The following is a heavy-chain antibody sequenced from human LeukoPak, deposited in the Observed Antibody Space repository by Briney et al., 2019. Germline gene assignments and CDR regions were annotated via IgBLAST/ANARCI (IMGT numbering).Heavy chain of an antibody. J-gene: IGHJ6*02. CDR2: IYTSGIT. Sequence: SETLSLTCTVSGGSISSGSYYWSWIRQPAGKGLERIGRIYTSGITHYNPSLNSRVTISVDTSKNQFSLKLRSVTAADTAVYYCASRSGDGMDVWGQGTTVTVS. D-gene: IGHD3-3*01. CDR1: GGSISSGSYY. V-gene: IGHV4-61*02. CDR3: ASRSGDGMDV.